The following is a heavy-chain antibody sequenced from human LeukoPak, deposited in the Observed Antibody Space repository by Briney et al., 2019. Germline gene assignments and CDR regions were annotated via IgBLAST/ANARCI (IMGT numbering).Heavy chain of an antibody. CDR1: GFTFSTYS. Sequence: PGGSLRLSCAASGFTFSTYSMNWVRQAPGKGLEWVSSISSGSSYIYYADSVKGRFTISRDNAKNSLYLKMNSLRAEDTAVYYCARDLYGDYVKDYWGQGTLVTVSS. D-gene: IGHD4-17*01. J-gene: IGHJ4*02. V-gene: IGHV3-21*01. CDR2: ISSGSSYI. CDR3: ARDLYGDYVKDY.